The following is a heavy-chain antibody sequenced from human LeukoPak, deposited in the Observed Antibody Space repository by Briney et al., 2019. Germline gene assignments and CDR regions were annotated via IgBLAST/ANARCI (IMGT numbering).Heavy chain of an antibody. CDR2: ISSSSSYI. D-gene: IGHD6-19*01. Sequence: PGGSLRLSCAASGFTFSSYSMNWVRQAPGKGLEWVSSISSSSSYIYYADSVKGRFTTSRDNAKNSLYLQMNSLRAEDTAVYYCARVYSSGWYFFDYWGQGTLVTVSS. V-gene: IGHV3-21*01. CDR1: GFTFSSYS. J-gene: IGHJ4*02. CDR3: ARVYSSGWYFFDY.